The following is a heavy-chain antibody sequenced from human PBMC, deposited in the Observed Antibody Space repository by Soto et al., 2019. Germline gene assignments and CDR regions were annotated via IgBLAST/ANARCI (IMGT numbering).Heavy chain of an antibody. CDR2: IYYSGST. Sequence: SETLSLTCTVSGGSISSYYWSWIRQPPGKGLEWIGYIYYSGSTNYNPSLKSRVTISVDTSKNQFSLKLSSVTAADTAVYYCARAYHHLRFLEWEDPPYYYYMDVWGKGTTVTVSS. CDR3: ARAYHHLRFLEWEDPPYYYYMDV. V-gene: IGHV4-59*01. J-gene: IGHJ6*03. CDR1: GGSISSYY. D-gene: IGHD3-3*01.